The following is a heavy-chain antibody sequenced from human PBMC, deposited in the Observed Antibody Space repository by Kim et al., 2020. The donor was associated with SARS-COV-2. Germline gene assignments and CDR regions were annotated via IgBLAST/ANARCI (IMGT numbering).Heavy chain of an antibody. CDR1: GYTLTELS. V-gene: IGHV1-24*01. Sequence: ASVKVSCKVSGYTLTELSMHWVRQAPGKGLEWMGGFDPEDGETIYAQKFQGRVTMTEDTSTDTAYMELSSLRSEDTAVYYCATGGYIAVAGPQYFQHWGQGTLVTVSS. D-gene: IGHD6-19*01. CDR3: ATGGYIAVAGPQYFQH. CDR2: FDPEDGET. J-gene: IGHJ1*01.